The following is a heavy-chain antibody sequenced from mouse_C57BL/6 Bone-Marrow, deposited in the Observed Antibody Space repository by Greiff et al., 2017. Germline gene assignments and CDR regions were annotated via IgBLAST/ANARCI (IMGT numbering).Heavy chain of an antibody. V-gene: IGHV1-22*01. CDR1: GYTFTDYN. CDR2: INPNNGGT. Sequence: VHVKQSGPELVKPGASVKMSCKASGYTFTDYNMHWVKQSHGKSLEWIGYINPNNGGTSYNQKFKGKATLTVNKSSSTAYMARRSLTSEDSAVYYCAITTVVEGGYFDVWCTGTTVTVSS. D-gene: IGHD1-1*01. J-gene: IGHJ1*03. CDR3: AITTVVEGGYFDV.